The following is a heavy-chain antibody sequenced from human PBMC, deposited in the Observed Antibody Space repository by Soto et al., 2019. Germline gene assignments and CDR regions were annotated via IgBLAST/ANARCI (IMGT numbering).Heavy chain of an antibody. D-gene: IGHD2-15*01. Sequence: QVQLVESGGGVVQPGRSLRLSCAASGFTFSSYGTHWVRQAPGKGLEWVAVISYDGSNKYYADSVKGRFTISRDNSKNTLYLQMNSLRAEDTAVYYCAKTLDIVVVVAASPFDIWGQGTMVTVSS. V-gene: IGHV3-30*18. CDR3: AKTLDIVVVVAASPFDI. J-gene: IGHJ3*02. CDR2: ISYDGSNK. CDR1: GFTFSSYG.